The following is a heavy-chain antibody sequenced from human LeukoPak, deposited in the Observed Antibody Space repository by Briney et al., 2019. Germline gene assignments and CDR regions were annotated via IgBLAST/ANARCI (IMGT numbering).Heavy chain of an antibody. CDR3: TTDLGDYGDYLRE. CDR1: GFIFKNAW. D-gene: IGHD4-17*01. J-gene: IGHJ4*02. CDR2: VTSESAGWTT. Sequence: GGSLRLSCSTSGFIFKNAWMSWIRQAPPQGLERVGRVTSESAGWTTDNPSVVKGRFSISRDDSTNMVYLQMNSLKTEDTALYYCTTDLGDYGDYLREWGQGTLVTVSS. V-gene: IGHV3-15*01.